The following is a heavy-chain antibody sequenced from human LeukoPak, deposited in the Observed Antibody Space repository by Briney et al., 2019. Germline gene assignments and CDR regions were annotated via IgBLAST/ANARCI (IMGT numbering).Heavy chain of an antibody. CDR3: ARAERRPDIVVVPAAIWSGMDV. V-gene: IGHV3-21*01. J-gene: IGHJ6*02. Sequence: GGSLRLSCAASGFTFSSYSMNWVRQAPGKGLEWVSSISSSSSYIYYADSVKGRFTISRDNAKNSLYLQMNSLRAEDTAVYYCARAERRPDIVVVPAAIWSGMDVWGQGTTVTVSS. D-gene: IGHD2-2*01. CDR1: GFTFSSYS. CDR2: ISSSSSYI.